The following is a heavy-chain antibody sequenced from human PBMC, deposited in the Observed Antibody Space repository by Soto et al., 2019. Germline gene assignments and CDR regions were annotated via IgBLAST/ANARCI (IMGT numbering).Heavy chain of an antibody. V-gene: IGHV3-23*01. CDR2: ISGSGGST. CDR3: AKVRPLIYDYVWGSYLY. Sequence: EVQLLESGGGLVQPGGSLRLSCAASGFTFSSYAMSWVRQAPGKGLEWVSAISGSGGSTYYADSVKGRFTISRDNSKKTLYLQMNSMRAEDTGVYYCAKVRPLIYDYVWGSYLYWGQVTLVTVSS. J-gene: IGHJ4*02. CDR1: GFTFSSYA. D-gene: IGHD3-16*02.